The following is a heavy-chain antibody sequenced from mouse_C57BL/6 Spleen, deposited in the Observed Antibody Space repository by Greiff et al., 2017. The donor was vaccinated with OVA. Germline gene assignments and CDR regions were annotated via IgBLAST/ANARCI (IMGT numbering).Heavy chain of an antibody. CDR1: GFTFSSYA. J-gene: IGHJ3*01. Sequence: EVKLQESGGGLVKPGGSLKLSCAASGFTFSSYAMSWVRQTPEKRLEWVATISDGGSYTYYPDNVKGRFTISRDNAKNNLYLQMSHLKSEDTAMYYCARDWDGTPFAYWGQGTLVTVSA. CDR3: ARDWDGTPFAY. V-gene: IGHV5-4*01. D-gene: IGHD4-1*01. CDR2: ISDGGSYT.